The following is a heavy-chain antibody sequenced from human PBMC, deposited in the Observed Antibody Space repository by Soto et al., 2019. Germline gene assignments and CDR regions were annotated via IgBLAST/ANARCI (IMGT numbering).Heavy chain of an antibody. CDR3: ARGLDTAMVGFDP. V-gene: IGHV4-34*01. D-gene: IGHD5-18*01. Sequence: SETLSLTCAVYGGSFSGYYWSWIRQPPGKGLEWIGEINHSGSTNYNPSLKSRVTISVDTSKNQFSLKLSSVTAADTAVYYCARGLDTAMVGFDPWGQGTLVTVSS. CDR1: GGSFSGYY. CDR2: INHSGST. J-gene: IGHJ5*02.